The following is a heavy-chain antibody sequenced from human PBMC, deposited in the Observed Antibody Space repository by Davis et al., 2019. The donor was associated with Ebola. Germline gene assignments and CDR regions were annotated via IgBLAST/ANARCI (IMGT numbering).Heavy chain of an antibody. CDR1: GFNFSTYG. J-gene: IGHJ6*03. V-gene: IGHV3-30*03. CDR2: ISYDGSNN. D-gene: IGHD6-13*01. Sequence: GESLKISCAASGFNFSTYGMHWVRQAPGKGLEWVAVISYDGSNNYYVASVKGRFTISRDNAKNSLYLQMNSLRAEDTAVYYCARVLSTRKYSSSWYAEGYYYYYYMDVRGKGTTVTVSS. CDR3: ARVLSTRKYSSSWYAEGYYYYYYMDV.